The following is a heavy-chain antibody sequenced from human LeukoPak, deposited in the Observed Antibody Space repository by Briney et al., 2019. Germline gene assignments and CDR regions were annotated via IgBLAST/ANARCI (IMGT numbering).Heavy chain of an antibody. CDR1: GYSFASYW. CDR2: IYPGDSDT. D-gene: IGHD3-3*01. Sequence: GESLQISCKGSGYSFASYWFAWMRQMPGKGLEWMGTIYPGDSDTRYSPSFQGQVTISADKSISTAYLQWSSLKASDTAMYYCARQSITIFGVPRGWFDPWGQGTLVTVSS. CDR3: ARQSITIFGVPRGWFDP. V-gene: IGHV5-51*01. J-gene: IGHJ5*02.